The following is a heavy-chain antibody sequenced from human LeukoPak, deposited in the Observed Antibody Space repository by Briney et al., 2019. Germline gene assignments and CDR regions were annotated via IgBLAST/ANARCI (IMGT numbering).Heavy chain of an antibody. Sequence: SETLSLTCNVSGYSISSGYYWGWIRQPPGKGLEYIGSIFHTESADYNPSLKSRVTLSVDTSKNQFSLKLNSVTAADTAVYYCVREREKQWLFWGQGTLVPVSS. CDR2: IFHTESA. CDR3: VREREKQWLF. CDR1: GYSISSGYY. J-gene: IGHJ4*02. D-gene: IGHD6-19*01. V-gene: IGHV4-38-2*02.